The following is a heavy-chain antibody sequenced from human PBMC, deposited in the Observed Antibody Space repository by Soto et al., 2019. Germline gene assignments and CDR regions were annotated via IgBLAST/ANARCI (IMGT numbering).Heavy chain of an antibody. CDR2: ISGSGDST. CDR3: AKALSIPRITMIVVVNDAFDM. D-gene: IGHD3-22*01. CDR1: GFTFRLYA. Sequence: GGSLRLSCAASGFTFRLYAMNWVRQAPEKGLEWVSGISGSGDSTYYADSVKGRFTISRDNSKNTLYLQMNSLRAEDTAVYYCAKALSIPRITMIVVVNDAFDMWGQGTMVTVSS. V-gene: IGHV3-23*01. J-gene: IGHJ3*02.